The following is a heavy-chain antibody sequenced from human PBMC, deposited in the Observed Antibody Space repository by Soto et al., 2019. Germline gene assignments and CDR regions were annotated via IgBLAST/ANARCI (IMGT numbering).Heavy chain of an antibody. Sequence: GASVKVSCKASGYTFTSYGLNWVRQATGQGLEWMGWMNPNSGDTGYAQKFQGRVTMTRNTSISTAYMELSSLKSEDTAVYYCSAYCSSYCSSFSNGFDIWGQGTMVTV. CDR1: GYTFTSYG. V-gene: IGHV1-8*01. D-gene: IGHD2-21*02. CDR3: SAYCSSYCSSFSNGFDI. J-gene: IGHJ3*02. CDR2: MNPNSGDT.